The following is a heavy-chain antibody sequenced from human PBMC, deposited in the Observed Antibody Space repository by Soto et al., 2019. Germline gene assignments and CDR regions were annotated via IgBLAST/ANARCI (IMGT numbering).Heavy chain of an antibody. CDR2: IYYSGST. Sequence: QVQLQESGPGLVKPSQTLSLTCTVSGGSISSGGYYWSWIRQHPGKGLEWIGYIYYSGSTYYNPGIKRRVTSTVDPSKNQCPLTPSSVTAANTAVYYCARHQGVVATSGHYFDYWGQGTLITVSS. V-gene: IGHV4-31*03. D-gene: IGHD5-12*01. J-gene: IGHJ4*02. CDR3: ARHQGVVATSGHYFDY. CDR1: GGSISSGGYY.